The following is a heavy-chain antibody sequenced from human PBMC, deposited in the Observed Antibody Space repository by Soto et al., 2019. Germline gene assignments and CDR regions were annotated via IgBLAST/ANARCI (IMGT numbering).Heavy chain of an antibody. Sequence: ASVKVSCTASGYTFTDYYVHWVRQAPGQGLEWMGWINPNSGGTKSAQKFQGRVTMTRDTSISTAYMELSRLRSDDTAVYYCARRKGEDDDSSGYHYYFDYWGQGTLVTVAS. V-gene: IGHV1-2*02. J-gene: IGHJ4*02. CDR3: ARRKGEDDDSSGYHYYFDY. CDR1: GYTFTDYY. D-gene: IGHD3-22*01. CDR2: INPNSGGT.